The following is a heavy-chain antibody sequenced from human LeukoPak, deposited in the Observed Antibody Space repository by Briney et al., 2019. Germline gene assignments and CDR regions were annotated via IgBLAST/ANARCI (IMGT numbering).Heavy chain of an antibody. D-gene: IGHD4-23*01. J-gene: IGHJ4*02. CDR2: INSDESRT. Sequence: GGSLRLSCAASGFTFSTYWMHWVRQVPGKGMVWVSRINSDESRTNYADSVKGRFTISRDNAKNSLYLQMNSLRAEDTAVYYCATDDYGGIDYWGQGTLVTVSS. V-gene: IGHV3-74*01. CDR3: ATDDYGGIDY. CDR1: GFTFSTYW.